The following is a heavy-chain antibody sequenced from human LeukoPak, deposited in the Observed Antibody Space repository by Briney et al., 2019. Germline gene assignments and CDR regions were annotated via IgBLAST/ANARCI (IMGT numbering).Heavy chain of an antibody. CDR2: ISGSGGST. V-gene: IGHV3-23*01. CDR1: GFTFSSYA. CDR3: AKLATLVVPLDY. D-gene: IGHD2-8*02. J-gene: IGHJ4*02. Sequence: TGGSLRLSCAASGFTFSSYAMSWVRQAPGKGLEWVSAISGSGGSTYYADSVKGRFTSSRDNSKSTLYLQMNSLRAEDTAVYYWAKLATLVVPLDYWGQGTLVTVSS.